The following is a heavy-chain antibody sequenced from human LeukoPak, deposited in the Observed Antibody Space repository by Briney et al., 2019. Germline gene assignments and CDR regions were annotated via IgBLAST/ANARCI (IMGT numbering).Heavy chain of an antibody. Sequence: LSLTCSVSVGSISSYYWSWIRQPPGKGLEWVSYISSSGSTIYYADSVKGRFTISRDNAKNSLYLQMNSLRAEDTAVYYCARDRNDAFDIWGQGTMVTVSS. CDR3: ARDRNDAFDI. D-gene: IGHD1-14*01. CDR2: ISSSGSTI. J-gene: IGHJ3*02. V-gene: IGHV3-11*01. CDR1: VGSISSYY.